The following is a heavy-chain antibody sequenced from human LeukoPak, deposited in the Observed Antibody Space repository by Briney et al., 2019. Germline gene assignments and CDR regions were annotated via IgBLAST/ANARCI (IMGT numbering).Heavy chain of an antibody. D-gene: IGHD4-17*01. J-gene: IGHJ4*02. V-gene: IGHV4-59*01. CDR2: IYYTGNI. CDR1: GGSFSTYY. CDR3: ARSNGDRVYYFDS. Sequence: KPSETLSLTSTVSGGSFSTYYWSWLRQPPGKGLEWIGYIYYTGNIHYNPSLKSRVTVSLDTSKNQFSLKLSSVTAADTAVYYCARSNGDRVYYFDSWGQGALVTVSS.